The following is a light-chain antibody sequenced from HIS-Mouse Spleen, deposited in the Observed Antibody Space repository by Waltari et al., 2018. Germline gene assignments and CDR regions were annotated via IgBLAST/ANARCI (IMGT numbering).Light chain of an antibody. CDR3: QQYNNWPPMYT. CDR1: QSVSSN. J-gene: IGKJ2*01. Sequence: EIVMTQSPATLSVSPGERATLPCRASQSVSSNLAWYQQKPGQAPRLLIYGASPRATGIPARFSGSGSGTEFTLTISSLQSEDFAVYYCQQYNNWPPMYTFGQGTKLEIK. V-gene: IGKV3-15*01. CDR2: GAS.